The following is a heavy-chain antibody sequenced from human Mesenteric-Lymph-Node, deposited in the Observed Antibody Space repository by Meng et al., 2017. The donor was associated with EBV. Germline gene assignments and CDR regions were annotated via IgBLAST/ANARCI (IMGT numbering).Heavy chain of an antibody. CDR1: GGPFSGYY. D-gene: IGHD3-10*01. CDR2: INHSGST. V-gene: IGHV4-34*01. CDR3: ARGYGSGHL. J-gene: IGHJ4*02. Sequence: LPLCGAGILKPPSTLPLTCPGHGGPFSGYYWHRIRQPPGKVLELIGEINHSGSTNYNPSLKSRVTISVDTSNNQFSLKLSSVTAADTAVYYCARGYGSGHLWGQGTLVTVSS.